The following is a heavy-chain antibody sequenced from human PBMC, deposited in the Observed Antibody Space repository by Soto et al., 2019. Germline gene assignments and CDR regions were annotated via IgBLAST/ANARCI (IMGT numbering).Heavy chain of an antibody. Sequence: KTSETLSLTCTVSGGSISSSSYYWGWIRQPPGKGLEWIGSIYYSGSTYYNPSLKSRVTISVDTSKNQFSLKLSSVTAADTAVYYCARHQGQQLPGWFDPWGQGTLVTVPQ. CDR3: ARHQGQQLPGWFDP. D-gene: IGHD6-13*01. CDR1: GGSISSSSYY. CDR2: IYYSGST. V-gene: IGHV4-39*01. J-gene: IGHJ5*02.